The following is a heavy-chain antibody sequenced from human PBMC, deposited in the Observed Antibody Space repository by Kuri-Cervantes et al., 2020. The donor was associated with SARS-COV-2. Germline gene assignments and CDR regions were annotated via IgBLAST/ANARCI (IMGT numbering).Heavy chain of an antibody. Sequence: GSLRLSCAVYGESFSGYYWSWIRRSPGKGLEWIGESKHSEDTYNYKPSLKSRVTISLDTSKNQFSLKLSSVTAADTAVYYCAREVSSGWTVGMDVWGQGTTVTVSS. CDR2: SKHSEDT. CDR3: AREVSSGWTVGMDV. CDR1: GESFSGYY. D-gene: IGHD6-19*01. J-gene: IGHJ6*02. V-gene: IGHV4-34*01.